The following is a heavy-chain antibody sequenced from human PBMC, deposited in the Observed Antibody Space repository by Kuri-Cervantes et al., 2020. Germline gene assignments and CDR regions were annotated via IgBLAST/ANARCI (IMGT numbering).Heavy chain of an antibody. J-gene: IGHJ6*02. CDR2: ISSDRGNE. CDR1: GFTFSSYW. Sequence: GGSLRLSCAASGFTFSSYWMHWVRQAPGKGLEWVATISSDRGNEHYADSVKGRFTISRDSSKNTLFLQMNSLRAEDTAVYYCARDMTHPMATIIAYYYYGLDVWGQGTTVTVSS. V-gene: IGHV3-30*03. D-gene: IGHD5-24*01. CDR3: ARDMTHPMATIIAYYYYGLDV.